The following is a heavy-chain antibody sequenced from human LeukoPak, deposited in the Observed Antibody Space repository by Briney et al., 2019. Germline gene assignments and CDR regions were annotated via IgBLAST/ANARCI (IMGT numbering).Heavy chain of an antibody. V-gene: IGHV3-9*01. D-gene: IGHD3-22*01. CDR1: GFTFDDYA. J-gene: IGHJ4*02. CDR2: MSWNSGSI. CDR3: AKDKAGYYYDSSGYPTYFDY. Sequence: GGSLRLSCAASGFTFDDYAMHLVRQAPGKGLEWVSGMSWNSGSIGYADSVKGRFTISRDNAKNSLYLQMNSLRAEDTALYYCAKDKAGYYYDSSGYPTYFDYWGQGTLVTVSS.